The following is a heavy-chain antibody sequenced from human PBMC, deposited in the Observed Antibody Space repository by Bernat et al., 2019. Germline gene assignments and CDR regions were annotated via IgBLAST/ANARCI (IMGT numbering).Heavy chain of an antibody. J-gene: IGHJ3*02. CDR3: AREYSSSSGRTFDI. Sequence: QVQLVESGGGVVQPGGSLRLSCAASGFTFSSYGMHWVRQAPGKGLEGGAVISYDGSNKYYADSVKGRFTISRDNANNTLYLQMNSLGVEDTAIYYCAREYSSSSGRTFDIWGQGTMVTVSS. CDR2: ISYDGSNK. V-gene: IGHV3-30*03. D-gene: IGHD6-6*01. CDR1: GFTFSSYG.